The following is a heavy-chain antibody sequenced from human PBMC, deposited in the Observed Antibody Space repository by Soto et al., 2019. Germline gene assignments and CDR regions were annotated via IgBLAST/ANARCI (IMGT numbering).Heavy chain of an antibody. Sequence: GGSLRLSCAVSGFTVSSNYMSWVRQAPGKGLEWVSIIYANDNRYYADSVKGRFTTSRDNSKNTLYLQMNSLRAEDTAVYYCARDPLTPFDYWGQGTLVTVSS. CDR2: IYANDNR. CDR3: ARDPLTPFDY. CDR1: GFTVSSNY. J-gene: IGHJ4*02. V-gene: IGHV3-53*01.